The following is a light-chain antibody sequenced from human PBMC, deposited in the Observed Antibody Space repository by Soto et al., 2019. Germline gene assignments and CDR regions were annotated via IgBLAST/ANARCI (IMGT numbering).Light chain of an antibody. J-gene: IGKJ4*01. CDR3: QQSYSTPPT. Sequence: DIQMTQSPSSLSASVGDRVTITCRASQSISSYVNWYQQKPGKAPKLLIYAASSLQSGVPSRFSGSGSETDFTLTIRSLQPEDFATYYCQQSYSTPPTFGGGTKVEIK. CDR2: AAS. CDR1: QSISSY. V-gene: IGKV1-39*01.